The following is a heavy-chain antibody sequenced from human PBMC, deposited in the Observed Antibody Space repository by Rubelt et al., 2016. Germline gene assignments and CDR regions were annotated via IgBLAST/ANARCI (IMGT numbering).Heavy chain of an antibody. D-gene: IGHD6-19*01. CDR1: GFTFSSYS. Sequence: VQLVESGGGVVQPGRSLRLSCAASGFTFSSYSINWVRQAPGKGLEWVSYISSSSTIIYYADSVKGRFTVSRDNAKKSLYLQMNSLSAEETAVYYGATVKAEAGIRYGMDVWGQGTTVTVSS. J-gene: IGHJ6*02. CDR2: ISSSSTII. CDR3: ATVKAEAGIRYGMDV. V-gene: IGHV3-48*04.